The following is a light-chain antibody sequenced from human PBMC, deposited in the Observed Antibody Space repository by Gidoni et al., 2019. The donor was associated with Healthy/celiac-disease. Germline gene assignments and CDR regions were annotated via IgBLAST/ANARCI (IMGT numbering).Light chain of an antibody. CDR2: DNN. CDR3: GTWDSSLSAWV. CDR1: SSNIGNNY. J-gene: IGLJ3*02. Sequence: QAVLTQPTSVSAAPGQKVTISCSGSSSNIGNNYVSWYQQLPGTAPKLLIYDNNKRPSGIPDRFSGSKSGTSATLGITRLQTGDEADYYCGTWDSSLSAWVFGGGTKLTVL. V-gene: IGLV1-51*01.